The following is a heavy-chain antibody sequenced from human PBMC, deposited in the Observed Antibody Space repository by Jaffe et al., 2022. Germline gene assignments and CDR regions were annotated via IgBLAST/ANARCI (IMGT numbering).Heavy chain of an antibody. D-gene: IGHD3-10*01. J-gene: IGHJ4*02. CDR2: IYPGDYDA. CDR1: GYSFTTYW. CDR3: VRHRFYYGSGSHFDS. Sequence: EVQLLQSGAEVKKPGESLKISCKGSGYSFTTYWIGWVRQMPGKGLEWMAMIYPGDYDARYSPAFRGQVTISADRSISTANLQWSSLKASDTAIYYCVRHRFYYGSGSHFDSWGQGTLVTVSS. V-gene: IGHV5-51*01.